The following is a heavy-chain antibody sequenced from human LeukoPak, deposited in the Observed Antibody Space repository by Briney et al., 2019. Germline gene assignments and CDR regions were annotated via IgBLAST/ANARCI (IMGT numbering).Heavy chain of an antibody. Sequence: PGGSLRLSCAASGFASRTYWMHWGRHAPGKGLMWVSRINSDGTGTYADSVKGRFTISRDNANNMLYLQMNSLTADDTAVYYCTKDARTCHSSGCWKPSDYWGQGALVTVSS. D-gene: IGHD3-22*01. CDR3: TKDARTCHSSGCWKPSDY. J-gene: IGHJ4*02. CDR2: INSDGTGT. CDR1: GFASRTYW. V-gene: IGHV3-74*01.